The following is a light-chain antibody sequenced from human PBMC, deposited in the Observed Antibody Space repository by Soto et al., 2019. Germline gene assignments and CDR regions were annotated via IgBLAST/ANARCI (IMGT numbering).Light chain of an antibody. CDR2: EVS. V-gene: IGLV2-14*01. Sequence: QSALTQPASVSGSPGQSITISCTGTSSDVGGYNYVSWYQQHPGKAPKLMIYEVSNRPSGVSNRFSGSKSGNTASLTISGLQAGDEADYYCSSYTSSSTLGVFGGGTKLTVL. CDR1: SSDVGGYNY. CDR3: SSYTSSSTLGV. J-gene: IGLJ3*02.